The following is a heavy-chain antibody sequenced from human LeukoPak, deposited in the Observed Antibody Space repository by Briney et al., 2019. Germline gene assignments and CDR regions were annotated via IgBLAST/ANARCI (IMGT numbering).Heavy chain of an antibody. J-gene: IGHJ5*02. Sequence: ASVKVSCKVSGYTLTELSMHWVRQAPGKGLEWRGGFDPEDGETIYAQKFQGRVTMTEDTSTDTAYMELSSLRSEDTAVYYCARDLYCSGGSCYATGWFDPWGQGTLVTVSS. CDR1: GYTLTELS. D-gene: IGHD2-15*01. V-gene: IGHV1-24*01. CDR3: ARDLYCSGGSCYATGWFDP. CDR2: FDPEDGET.